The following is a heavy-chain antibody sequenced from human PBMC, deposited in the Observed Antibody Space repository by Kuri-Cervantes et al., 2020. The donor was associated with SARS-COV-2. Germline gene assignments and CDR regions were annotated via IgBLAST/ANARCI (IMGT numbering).Heavy chain of an antibody. D-gene: IGHD4-17*01. CDR2: INHSGGT. V-gene: IGHV4-34*01. CDR3: ARHDYGDPLTYYYGMDV. Sequence: GSLRLSCAVFGASLNTYSWSWIRQPPGKGLEWIGEINHSGGTKYKPSLKGRVSISVDASKNQISLKLTSVTAADTAMYYCARHDYGDPLTYYYGMDVWGQGTTVTVSS. J-gene: IGHJ6*02. CDR1: GASLNTYS.